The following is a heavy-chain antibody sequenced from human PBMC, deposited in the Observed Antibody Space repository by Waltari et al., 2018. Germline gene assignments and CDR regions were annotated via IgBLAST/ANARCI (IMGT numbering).Heavy chain of an antibody. V-gene: IGHV3-7*04. Sequence: EVQLVESGGGVVQPGGSLGLSCPASGFRFSRFSMSWVRQAPGKGLEWVATMKQDGSETNYVDSVKGRFTISRDDANNSLYLQMNSLRAEDTALYYCTRGSGWYHYWGQGTLVTVSS. CDR3: TRGSGWYHY. D-gene: IGHD6-19*01. J-gene: IGHJ4*02. CDR2: MKQDGSET. CDR1: GFRFSRFS.